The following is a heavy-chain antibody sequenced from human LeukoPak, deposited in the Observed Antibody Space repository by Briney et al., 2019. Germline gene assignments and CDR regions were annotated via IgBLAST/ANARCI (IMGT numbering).Heavy chain of an antibody. D-gene: IGHD1-1*01. J-gene: IGHJ4*02. V-gene: IGHV4-61*01. CDR3: AGEWYNWNGFDY. Sequence: PSETLSLTCTVSGGSVSSGSYYWSWIRQPPGKGLEWIGYIYYSGSTNYNPSLKSRVTISVDTSKNQFSLKLSSVTAADTAVYYCAGEWYNWNGFDYWGQGTLVTVSS. CDR1: GGSVSSGSYY. CDR2: IYYSGST.